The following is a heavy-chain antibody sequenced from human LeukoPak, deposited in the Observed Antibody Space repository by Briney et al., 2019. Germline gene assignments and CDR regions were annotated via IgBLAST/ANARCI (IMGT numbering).Heavy chain of an antibody. D-gene: IGHD1-20*01. CDR3: ARGRYNWNVIYYFDY. Sequence: SETLPLTCAVYGGSFSGYYWSWIRQPPGKGLEWIGEINHSGSTNYNPSLKSRVTISVDTSKNQFSLKLSSVTAADTAVYYCARGRYNWNVIYYFDYWGQGTLVTDSS. CDR2: INHSGST. J-gene: IGHJ4*02. V-gene: IGHV4-34*01. CDR1: GGSFSGYY.